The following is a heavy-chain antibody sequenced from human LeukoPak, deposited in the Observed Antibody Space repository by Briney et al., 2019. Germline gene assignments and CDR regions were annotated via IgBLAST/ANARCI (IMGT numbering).Heavy chain of an antibody. Sequence: PSETLSLTCTVSGGSISIYSWSWIRQPAGKGLEWIGRIFASGSTKYNPSLKSRVTMSVDTSKNQFSLKLTSVTAADTAVYYCARHRDYGDYFDYWGQGTLVTVSS. V-gene: IGHV4-4*07. D-gene: IGHD4-17*01. CDR2: IFASGST. CDR3: ARHRDYGDYFDY. J-gene: IGHJ4*02. CDR1: GGSISIYS.